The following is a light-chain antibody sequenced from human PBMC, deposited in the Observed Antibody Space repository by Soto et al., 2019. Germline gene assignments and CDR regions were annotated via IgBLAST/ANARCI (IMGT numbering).Light chain of an antibody. Sequence: DIQMTQSPSSLSASEGDRVTITCQSSHDVSRNLNWFQQKPGEAPQLLIYDASNLERGVPSRFSGSGYGTDFTLTISSLQPEDVATYYCQQYNSMLSVGGGTEVEIK. J-gene: IGKJ4*01. CDR3: QQYNSMLS. V-gene: IGKV1-33*01. CDR1: HDVSRN. CDR2: DAS.